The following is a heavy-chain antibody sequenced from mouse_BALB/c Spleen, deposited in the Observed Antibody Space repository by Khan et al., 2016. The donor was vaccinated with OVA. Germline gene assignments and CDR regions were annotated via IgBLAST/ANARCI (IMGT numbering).Heavy chain of an antibody. CDR1: GFTFSDYY. J-gene: IGHJ3*01. D-gene: IGHD2-13*01. CDR3: TRGYYGDPFAY. V-gene: IGHV5-4*02. Sequence: EVELVESGGGLVEPGGSLKLSCAASGFTFSDYYMYWVRQTPEKRLEWVATISDDGNYIYYLDNVKGRFTISRDDAKNNLYLQMNSLKSEDTAMYYCTRGYYGDPFAYWGQGTLVTVSA. CDR2: ISDDGNYI.